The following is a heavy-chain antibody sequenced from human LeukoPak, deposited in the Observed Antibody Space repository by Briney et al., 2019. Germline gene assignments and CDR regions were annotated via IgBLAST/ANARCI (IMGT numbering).Heavy chain of an antibody. D-gene: IGHD3-9*01. V-gene: IGHV3-21*01. CDR1: GFTFSSYS. J-gene: IGHJ4*02. CDR2: ISSSSSYI. CDR3: ARDILTGYYND. Sequence: GGSLRLSCAASGFTFSSYSMNWVRQAPGKGLEWVSSISSSSSYIYYADSVKGRFTISRDNAKNSLYLQMNSLRAEDTAVYYCARDILTGYYNDWGQGTLVTVSS.